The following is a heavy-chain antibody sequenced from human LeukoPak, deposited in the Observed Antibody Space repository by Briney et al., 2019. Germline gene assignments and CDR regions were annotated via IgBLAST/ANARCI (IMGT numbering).Heavy chain of an antibody. D-gene: IGHD3-22*01. CDR1: GGTFSSYA. V-gene: IGHV1-69*06. CDR3: ARGFLYYWDHFDY. Sequence: SVKVSCKASGGTFSSYAISWVRQAPGQGLEWMGGIIPIFGTANYAQKFQGRVTITADKSTSTAYMELSSLRSEDTAVYYCARGFLYYWDHFDYWGQGTLVTVSS. CDR2: IIPIFGTA. J-gene: IGHJ4*02.